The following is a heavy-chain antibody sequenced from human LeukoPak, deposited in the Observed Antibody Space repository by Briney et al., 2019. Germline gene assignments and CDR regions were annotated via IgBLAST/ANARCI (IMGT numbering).Heavy chain of an antibody. V-gene: IGHV4-59*08. D-gene: IGHD6-13*01. J-gene: IGHJ6*02. CDR3: ARVGEGSSWYYYYYGMDV. Sequence: SETLSLTCTVSGGSISSYYWSWIRRPPGKGLEWIWYIYYSGSTNYNPSLKSRVTISVDTSKNQFSLKLSSVTAADTAVYYCARVGEGSSWYYYYYGMDVWGQGTTVTVSS. CDR2: IYYSGST. CDR1: GGSISSYY.